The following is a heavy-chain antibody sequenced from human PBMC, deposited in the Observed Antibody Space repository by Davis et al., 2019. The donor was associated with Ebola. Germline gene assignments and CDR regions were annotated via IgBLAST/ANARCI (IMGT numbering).Heavy chain of an antibody. CDR1: GFTFSTFG. CDR2: IRFDGSEK. D-gene: IGHD6-19*01. V-gene: IGHV3-30*02. J-gene: IGHJ4*02. Sequence: GESLKISCSASGFTFSTFGMFWVRQAPGKGLEWVAFIRFDGSEKYYADSVKGRFTISRENSKATLDLQMNSLRPEDTALYYCAKQDDSGWYGIDEYWGQGTLVTVSS. CDR3: AKQDDSGWYGIDEY.